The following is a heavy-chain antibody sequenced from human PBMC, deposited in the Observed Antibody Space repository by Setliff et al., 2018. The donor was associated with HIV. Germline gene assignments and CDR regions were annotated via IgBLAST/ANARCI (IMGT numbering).Heavy chain of an antibody. CDR2: IYHSGST. Sequence: SETLSLTCAVSGGSISSSNWWSWVRQPPGKGLEWVGEIYHSGSTYYNPSLKSRVTISVDTSKNQFALRLTSVTAADTAVYYCARHTAVNVSPSGMGYYYIDVWAKGTSVTVSS. V-gene: IGHV4-4*02. CDR3: ARHTAVNVSPSGMGYYYIDV. D-gene: IGHD2-8*01. CDR1: GGSISSSNW. J-gene: IGHJ6*03.